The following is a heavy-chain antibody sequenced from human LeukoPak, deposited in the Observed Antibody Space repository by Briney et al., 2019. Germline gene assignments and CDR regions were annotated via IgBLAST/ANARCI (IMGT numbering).Heavy chain of an antibody. Sequence: GASVKVSCKASGYTFTGYYMHWVRQAPGQGLEWMGWINPNSGGTNYAQKLQGRVTMTTDTSTSTAYMELRSLRSDDTAVYYCARKKELRYFDWLPIQYYFDYWGQGTLVTVSS. CDR2: INPNSGGT. CDR1: GYTFTGYY. V-gene: IGHV1-2*02. J-gene: IGHJ4*02. CDR3: ARKKELRYFDWLPIQYYFDY. D-gene: IGHD3-9*01.